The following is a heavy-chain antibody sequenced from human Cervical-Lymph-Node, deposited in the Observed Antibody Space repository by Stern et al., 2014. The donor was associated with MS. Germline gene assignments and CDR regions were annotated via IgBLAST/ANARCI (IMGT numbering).Heavy chain of an antibody. CDR1: GFTFSSYG. CDR2: INEGDRST. CDR3: ARGYDGNMYDY. D-gene: IGHD1/OR15-1a*01. Sequence: EVQLVESGGGLVQPGGSQRLSCAASGFTFSSYGMHWVRQAPGKGLVWVTRINEGDRSTSYADSVKGRFTIARDNAKNTLYLQMNSLRAEDTSVYYCARGYDGNMYDYWGQGTLVTVSS. J-gene: IGHJ4*01. V-gene: IGHV3-74*02.